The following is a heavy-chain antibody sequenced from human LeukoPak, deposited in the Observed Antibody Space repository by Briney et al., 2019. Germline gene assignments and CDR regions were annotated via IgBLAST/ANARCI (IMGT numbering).Heavy chain of an antibody. J-gene: IGHJ4*02. Sequence: PGGSLRLSCAASGFSLGDAWMNWVRQAPGKGLEWVSVIYTGGSTYSADSVKGRFTISRDNSNNTLYLQMNSLRAEDTAVYYCARTQYNRDYFDYWGQGTLVTVSS. V-gene: IGHV3-53*01. CDR2: IYTGGST. CDR3: ARTQYNRDYFDY. CDR1: GFSLGDAW. D-gene: IGHD2/OR15-2a*01.